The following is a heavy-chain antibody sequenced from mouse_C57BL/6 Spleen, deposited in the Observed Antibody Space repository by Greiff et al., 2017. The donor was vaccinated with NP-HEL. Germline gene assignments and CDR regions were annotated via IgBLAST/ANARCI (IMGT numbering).Heavy chain of an antibody. J-gene: IGHJ3*01. D-gene: IGHD4-1*02. CDR1: GYTFTDYE. CDR3: TRSEQLAWFAY. Sequence: QVQLQQSGAELVRPGASVTLSCKASGYTFTDYEMHWVKQTPVHGLEWIGAIDPETGGTAYNQKFKGKAILTADKSSSTAYMDLRSLTSEDSAVYYCTRSEQLAWFAYWGQGTLVTVSA. CDR2: IDPETGGT. V-gene: IGHV1-15*01.